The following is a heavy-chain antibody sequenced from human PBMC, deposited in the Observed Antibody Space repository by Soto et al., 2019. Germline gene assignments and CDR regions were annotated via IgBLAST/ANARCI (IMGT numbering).Heavy chain of an antibody. CDR3: ARAGYGSGGHY. D-gene: IGHD3-10*01. CDR1: GGSISSGAYY. CDR2: IYYSGST. J-gene: IGHJ4*02. V-gene: IGHV4-30-4*01. Sequence: QVELQESGPGLVKPSQTLSLTCTVSGGSISSGAYYWSWIRQPPGKGLEWIGYIYYSGSTYYNPSLKSRVTISVDTSKIQFALTLSSVTAADTAGYYCARAGYGSGGHYWGQGTLVTVSS.